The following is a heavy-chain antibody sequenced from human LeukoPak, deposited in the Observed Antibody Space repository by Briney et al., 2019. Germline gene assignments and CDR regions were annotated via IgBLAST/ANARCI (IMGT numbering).Heavy chain of an antibody. CDR3: ASFYDFWSGYLN. D-gene: IGHD3-3*01. V-gene: IGHV4-59*08. CDR1: GGSISSYY. Sequence: SETLSLTCTVSGGSISSYYWNWIRQPPGKGLEWIGYIYYIGSTNYNPSLKSRVTISVDTSKNQFSLKLSSVTAADTAVYYCASFYDFWSGYLNWGQGTLVTVSS. J-gene: IGHJ4*02. CDR2: IYYIGST.